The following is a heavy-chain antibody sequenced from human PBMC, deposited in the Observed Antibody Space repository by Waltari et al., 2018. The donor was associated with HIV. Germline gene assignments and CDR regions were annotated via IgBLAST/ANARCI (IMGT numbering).Heavy chain of an antibody. Sequence: TQTLTLTCTFSGFSLSTSGVGVGWIRQPPGKALEWLALIYWDDDKRYSPSLKSRLTITKDTSKNQVVLTMTNMDPVDTATYYCARGKPTVSDFDYWGQGTLVTVSS. J-gene: IGHJ4*02. CDR1: GFSLSTSGVG. V-gene: IGHV2-5*02. D-gene: IGHD4-17*01. CDR3: ARGKPTVSDFDY. CDR2: IYWDDDK.